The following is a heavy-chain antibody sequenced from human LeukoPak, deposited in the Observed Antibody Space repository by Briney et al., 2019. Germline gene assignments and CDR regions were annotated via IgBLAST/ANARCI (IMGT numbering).Heavy chain of an antibody. CDR2: IKGGGGDP. V-gene: IGHV3-23*01. D-gene: IGHD2-21*02. CDR3: AQGGHDFNPFYY. J-gene: IGHJ4*02. Sequence: GGSLRLSCAASGFTFSTYAMGWVRQAPGEGLEWVSSIKGGGGDPFYADSVRGRFTISRDKSKNTLYLQLNSLRPEATAAYFCAQGGHDFNPFYYWGQGTLVTVSS. CDR1: GFTFSTYA.